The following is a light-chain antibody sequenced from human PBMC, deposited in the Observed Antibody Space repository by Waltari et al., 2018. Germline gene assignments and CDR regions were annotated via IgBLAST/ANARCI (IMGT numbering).Light chain of an antibody. V-gene: IGLV4-69*01. CDR1: SGHSTNI. Sequence: QLVLTQSPSASASLGASVKLTCTLSSGHSTNIIAWLQQQPEKGPRYLMNVNSDGSHNMGVGIPDRFAGSSSGAERYLTISSLQSEDEADYYCQTGGHGTWVFGGGTRLTVL. CDR2: VNSDGSH. J-gene: IGLJ3*02. CDR3: QTGGHGTWV.